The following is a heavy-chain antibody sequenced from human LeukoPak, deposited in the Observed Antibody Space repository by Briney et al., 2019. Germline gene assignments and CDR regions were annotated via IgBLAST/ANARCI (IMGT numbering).Heavy chain of an antibody. V-gene: IGHV4-39*01. CDR2: IYYSGST. J-gene: IGHJ4*02. CDR3: ARHRGYSYAGDY. Sequence: PSETQSLKRTVSGGSIISTSYYWGGIRQPPGKGLEWIGSIYYSGSTYYNPSLKSRVTISVDTSKNQFSLKLSSVTAADTAVYYCARHRGYSYAGDYWGQGTLVTVSS. D-gene: IGHD5-18*01. CDR1: GGSIISTSYY.